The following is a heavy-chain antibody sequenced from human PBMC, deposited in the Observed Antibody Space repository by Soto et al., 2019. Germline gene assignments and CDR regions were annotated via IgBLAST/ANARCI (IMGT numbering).Heavy chain of an antibody. J-gene: IGHJ4*02. V-gene: IGHV3-23*01. CDR2: ISGSGGST. D-gene: IGHD6-13*01. CDR3: AKMGNIAAAGTKGYFDY. Sequence: GGSLRLSCAASGFTFSSYAMSWVRQAPGKGLEWVSAISGSGGSTYYADSVKGRFTISRDNSKNTLYLQMNSLRAEGTAVYYCAKMGNIAAAGTKGYFDYWGQGTLVTVSS. CDR1: GFTFSSYA.